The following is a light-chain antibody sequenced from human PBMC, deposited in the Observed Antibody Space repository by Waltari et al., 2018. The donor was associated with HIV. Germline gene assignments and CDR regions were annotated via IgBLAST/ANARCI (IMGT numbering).Light chain of an antibody. V-gene: IGLV3-21*04. CDR3: QVWDSSSDHVV. CDR2: YDS. Sequence: SYVLTQPPSVTQAPGKKARITCGGTNIGNKSVNGYQQKPGQAPLLVIYYDSARPSGIPARFSGSNSGNTATLTISRVEAGDEADYSCQVWDSSSDHVVFGGGTNLTFL. CDR1: NIGNKS. J-gene: IGLJ2*01.